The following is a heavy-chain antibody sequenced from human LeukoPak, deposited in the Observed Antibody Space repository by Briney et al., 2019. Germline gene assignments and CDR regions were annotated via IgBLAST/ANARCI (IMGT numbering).Heavy chain of an antibody. Sequence: PSETLSLTCTVSGGSVSSGSYYWSWIRQPPGKGLEWIGYIYYSGSTNYNPSLKSRVTISVDTSKNQFSLKLSSVTAADTAVFYCARGDLGYFGSGSHYNRARYHYGMDVWGTGTTVTVSS. J-gene: IGHJ6*04. V-gene: IGHV4-61*01. D-gene: IGHD3-10*01. CDR1: GGSVSSGSYY. CDR3: ARGDLGYFGSGSHYNRARYHYGMDV. CDR2: IYYSGST.